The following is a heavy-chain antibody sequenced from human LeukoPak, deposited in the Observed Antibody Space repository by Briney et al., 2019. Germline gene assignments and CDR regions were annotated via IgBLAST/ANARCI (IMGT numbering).Heavy chain of an antibody. J-gene: IGHJ4*02. CDR3: ARDVAAPGNYGY. Sequence: GGSLRLSCAGSGFTFNTYAMSWVRQAPGKGLEWVSGITGTGGNTYYADSVKGRFTISRVNSKNTLYLQMNSLRVEDTAVYYCARDVAAPGNYGYWGQGTLVTVSS. V-gene: IGHV3-23*01. D-gene: IGHD6-13*01. CDR1: GFTFNTYA. CDR2: ITGTGGNT.